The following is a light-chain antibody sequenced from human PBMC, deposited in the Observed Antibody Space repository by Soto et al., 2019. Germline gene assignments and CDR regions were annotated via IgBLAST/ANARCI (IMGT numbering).Light chain of an antibody. CDR1: QTISSW. J-gene: IGKJ1*01. CDR3: QHDNSYSEA. CDR2: KAS. Sequence: DIQMTQSPSTLSGSVGDRVTITCRASQTISSWLAWYQQKPGKAPKLLIYKASTLKSGVPSRFSGSGSGTEFTLTISSLQPDDFETYYCQHDNSYSEAFGHGTKVELK. V-gene: IGKV1-5*03.